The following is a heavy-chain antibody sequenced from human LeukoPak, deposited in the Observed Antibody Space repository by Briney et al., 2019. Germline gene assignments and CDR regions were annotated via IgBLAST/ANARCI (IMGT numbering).Heavy chain of an antibody. D-gene: IGHD3-22*01. V-gene: IGHV4-38-2*02. CDR1: GYSISSDYY. CDR3: ARDEKRRYYDSSGYQNYYYYMDV. Sequence: SETLSLTCTVSGYSISSDYYWGWIRQPPGKGLEWIGSIYHSGSTYYNPSLKSRVTISVDTSKNQCSLKLNSVTAADTAVYYCARDEKRRYYDSSGYQNYYYYMDVWGKGTTVTVSS. CDR2: IYHSGST. J-gene: IGHJ6*03.